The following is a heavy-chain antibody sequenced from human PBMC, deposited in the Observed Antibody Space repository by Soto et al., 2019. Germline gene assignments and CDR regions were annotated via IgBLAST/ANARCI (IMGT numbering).Heavy chain of an antibody. D-gene: IGHD5-18*01. CDR1: GFTFSSYA. CDR3: ARNVGGSGYSYDNWFDP. Sequence: AGGSPRLSCAASGFTFSSYAMHWVRQGPGKGLEWVAVISYDGSNKYYADSVKGRFTISRDNSKNTLYLQMNSLRAEDTAVYYCARNVGGSGYSYDNWFDPWGQGTLVTVSS. J-gene: IGHJ5*02. V-gene: IGHV3-30-3*01. CDR2: ISYDGSNK.